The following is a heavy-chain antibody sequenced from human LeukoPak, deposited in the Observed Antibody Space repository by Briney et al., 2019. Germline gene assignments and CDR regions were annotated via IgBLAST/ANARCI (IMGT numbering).Heavy chain of an antibody. J-gene: IGHJ2*01. V-gene: IGHV4-59*01. Sequence: PSETLSLTCTVSGGSISSYYWSWIRQPPGKGLEWIGYIYYSGSTNYNPSLKSRVTISVDTSKNQFSLKLSSVTAADTAVYYCARERLTYYYDSSDHGYFDLWGRGTLVTVSS. D-gene: IGHD3-22*01. CDR1: GGSISSYY. CDR3: ARERLTYYYDSSDHGYFDL. CDR2: IYYSGST.